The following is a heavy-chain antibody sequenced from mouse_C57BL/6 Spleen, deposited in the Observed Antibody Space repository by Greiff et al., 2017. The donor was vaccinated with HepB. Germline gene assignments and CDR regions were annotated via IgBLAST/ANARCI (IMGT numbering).Heavy chain of an antibody. V-gene: IGHV1-81*01. J-gene: IGHJ1*03. CDR3: ARGGERGATGVDV. D-gene: IGHD1-1*01. Sequence: QVQLQQSGAELARPGASVKLSCKASGYTFTSYGISWVKQRTGQGLEWIGEIYPRSGNTYYNEKFKGKATLTADKSSSTAYMELRSLTSEDSAVYFSARGGERGATGVDVWGTGTTVTVSS. CDR2: IYPRSGNT. CDR1: GYTFTSYG.